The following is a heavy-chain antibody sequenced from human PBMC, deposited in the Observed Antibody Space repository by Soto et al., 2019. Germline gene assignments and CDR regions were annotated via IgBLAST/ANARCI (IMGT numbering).Heavy chain of an antibody. CDR3: APDHDTEADDY. V-gene: IGHV3-23*01. Sequence: EVQLLESGGGLVQPGGSLRLSCAASGFTFSSYAMSWFRQAPGKGLDWVSTFGGRRTYYADSVKGRFTISRDNSKNTLYLHMNSLRAEDPALYYCAPDHDTEADDYWCQGTLVTVSS. J-gene: IGHJ4*02. CDR2: FGGRRT. D-gene: IGHD1-1*01. CDR1: GFTFSSYA.